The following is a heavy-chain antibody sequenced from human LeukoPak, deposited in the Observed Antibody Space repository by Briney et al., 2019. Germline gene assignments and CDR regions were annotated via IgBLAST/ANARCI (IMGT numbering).Heavy chain of an antibody. Sequence: SETLSLTCTVSGGSISSSSYYWGWIRQPPGKGLEWVGNIFYSGSTYNNPSLESRVTISVDTSKNQFSLRLSSVTAADTAVYYCARGITDGSGYYYITWFDPLGQGTLVTVSS. CDR1: GGSISSSSYY. CDR2: IFYSGST. V-gene: IGHV4-39*07. CDR3: ARGITDGSGYYYITWFDP. J-gene: IGHJ5*02. D-gene: IGHD3-22*01.